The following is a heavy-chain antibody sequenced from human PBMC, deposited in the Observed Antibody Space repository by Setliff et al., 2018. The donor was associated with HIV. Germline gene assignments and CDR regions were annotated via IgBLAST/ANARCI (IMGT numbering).Heavy chain of an antibody. Sequence: GASVKVSCKPSGYTFTNYDINWVRQAPGQGLEWMGWISNYNGNTNYAQKFHGRVTMTTDTATSTAYMEMRRLRSDDTAVYFCARVPYRSAWFSGGHDAFDIWGQGTMVTVS. CDR1: GYTFTNYD. V-gene: IGHV1-18*01. D-gene: IGHD6-19*01. CDR3: ARVPYRSAWFSGGHDAFDI. J-gene: IGHJ3*02. CDR2: ISNYNGNT.